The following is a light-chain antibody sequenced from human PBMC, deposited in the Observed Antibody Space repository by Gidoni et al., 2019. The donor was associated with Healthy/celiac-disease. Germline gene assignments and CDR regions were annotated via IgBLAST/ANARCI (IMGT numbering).Light chain of an antibody. J-gene: IGLJ1*01. CDR3: QSYDSSLSGYV. V-gene: IGLV1-40*01. CDR2: GNS. CDR1: SSNIGAGED. Sequence: QSVLTHPPYVSGAPGPRFTISCTGSSSNIGAGEDVHWYQQLPGTAPKLHIYGNSNRPSGVPDRFSGSKSGTSASLAITGLQAEDEADYYCQSYDSSLSGYVFGTGTKVTVL.